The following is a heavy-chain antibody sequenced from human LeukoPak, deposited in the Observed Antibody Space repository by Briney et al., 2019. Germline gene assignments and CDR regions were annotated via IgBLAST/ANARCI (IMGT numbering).Heavy chain of an antibody. V-gene: IGHV3-7*01. CDR2: INQDGSAK. D-gene: IGHD4-11*01. CDR1: GFTLSSHW. CDR3: ARWDIRVTAHPLDY. J-gene: IGHJ4*02. Sequence: GGSLRLSCAASGFTLSSHWMSWVRQAPGKGLEWVANINQDGSAKYYVDAVKGRFTISRDNARNSMYLQMNSLRAEDTAVYYYARWDIRVTAHPLDYWGQGTLVTVSS.